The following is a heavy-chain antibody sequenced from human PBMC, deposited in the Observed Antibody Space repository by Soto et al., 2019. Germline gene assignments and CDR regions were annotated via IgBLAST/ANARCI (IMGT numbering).Heavy chain of an antibody. V-gene: IGHV4-59*01. CDR2: IYYSGST. D-gene: IGHD3-22*01. CDR3: ARSKYYYDSSGYSL. J-gene: IGHJ4*02. Sequence: SETLSITCTVSGGSISSYYWSWIRQPPGKGLEWIGYIYYSGSTNYNPSLKSRVTISVDTSKNQFSLKLSSVTAADTAVYYCARSKYYYDSSGYSLWGQGTLVTVSS. CDR1: GGSISSYY.